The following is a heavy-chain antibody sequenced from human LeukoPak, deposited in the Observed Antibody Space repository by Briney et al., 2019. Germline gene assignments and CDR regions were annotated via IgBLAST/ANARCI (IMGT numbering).Heavy chain of an antibody. D-gene: IGHD5-18*01. Sequence: GGSLRLSCAASGFDFSTYEMNWVRQAPGKGLEWVAVISYDGSNKYYADSVKGRFTISRDNSKNTLYLQMNSLRAEDTAVYYCASLTATNGYWGQGTLVTVSS. V-gene: IGHV3-30*04. CDR2: ISYDGSNK. CDR1: GFDFSTYE. J-gene: IGHJ4*02. CDR3: ASLTATNGY.